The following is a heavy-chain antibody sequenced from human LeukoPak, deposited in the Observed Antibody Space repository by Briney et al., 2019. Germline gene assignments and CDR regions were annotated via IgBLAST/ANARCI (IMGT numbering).Heavy chain of an antibody. Sequence: SETLSLTCAVSGGSISSGGYSWSWIRQPPGKGLEWIGSIYYSGSTYYNPSLKGRVTISVDTSKNQFSLKLSSVTAADTAVYYCAIPSWISVFGDAFDIWGQGTMVTVSS. D-gene: IGHD2-8*01. V-gene: IGHV4-39*01. CDR2: IYYSGST. CDR3: AIPSWISVFGDAFDI. CDR1: GGSISSGGYS. J-gene: IGHJ3*02.